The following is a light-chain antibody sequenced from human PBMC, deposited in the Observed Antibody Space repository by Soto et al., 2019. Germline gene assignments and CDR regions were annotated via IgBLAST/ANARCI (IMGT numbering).Light chain of an antibody. CDR2: DVS. CDR1: SSDVGGYNY. CDR3: SSYTSSSAYV. Sequence: QSALTQPASMSGSPGQSITISCTGTSSDVGGYNYVSWYQQHPGKAPKLMIYDVSNRPSGVSNRFSGSKSGNTASLTISGLQAEDEGDYYCSSYTSSSAYVFGTGTKLTVL. J-gene: IGLJ1*01. V-gene: IGLV2-14*01.